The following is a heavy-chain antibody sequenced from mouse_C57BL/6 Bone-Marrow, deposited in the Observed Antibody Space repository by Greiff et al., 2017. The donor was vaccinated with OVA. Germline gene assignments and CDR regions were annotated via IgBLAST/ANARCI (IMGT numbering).Heavy chain of an antibody. CDR2: IHPNSGST. V-gene: IGHV1-64*01. CDR3: ARSCYGNYDYAMDY. D-gene: IGHD2-1*01. J-gene: IGHJ4*01. CDR1: GYTFTSYW. Sequence: QVQLQQPGAELVKPGASVKLSCKASGYTFTSYWMHWVKQRPGQGLEWIGMIHPNSGSTNYNEKFQGKATLTVDKSSSTAYLQLSSLTSEDSAVYYCARSCYGNYDYAMDYWGQGTSVTVSS.